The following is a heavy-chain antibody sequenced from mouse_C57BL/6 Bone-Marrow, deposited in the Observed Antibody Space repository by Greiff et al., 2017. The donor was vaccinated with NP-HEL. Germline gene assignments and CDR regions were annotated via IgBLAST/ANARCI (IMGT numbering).Heavy chain of an antibody. CDR2: ISSGGSYT. CDR3: ARRRDYYGSSFYWYFDV. Sequence: EVKLVESGGDLVKPGGSLKLSCAASGFTFSSYGMSWVRQTPDKRLEWVATISSGGSYTYYPDSVKGRFTISSDNAKNTLYLQMSSLKSEDTAMYYCARRRDYYGSSFYWYFDVWGTGTTVTVSS. V-gene: IGHV5-6*02. D-gene: IGHD1-1*01. J-gene: IGHJ1*03. CDR1: GFTFSSYG.